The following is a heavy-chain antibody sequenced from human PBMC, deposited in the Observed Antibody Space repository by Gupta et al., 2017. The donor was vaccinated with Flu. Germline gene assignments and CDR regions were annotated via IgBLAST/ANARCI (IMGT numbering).Heavy chain of an antibody. D-gene: IGHD2-21*01. Sequence: QVQLQQWGAGLLKPSETLSLTCAVYGGSFSGYYWSWIRQPPGKGLEWIGEINHSGSTNYNPSLKRRVTISVDTSKNQFSLKLSSVTAAETAVYYCARNPLSGRGDRASHIFDYGGQGTLVTVSS. CDR3: ARNPLSGRGDRASHIFDY. V-gene: IGHV4-34*01. CDR1: GGSFSGYY. CDR2: INHSGST. J-gene: IGHJ4*02.